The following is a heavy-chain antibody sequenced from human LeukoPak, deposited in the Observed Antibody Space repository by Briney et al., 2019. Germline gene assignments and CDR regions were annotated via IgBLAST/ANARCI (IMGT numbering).Heavy chain of an antibody. J-gene: IGHJ4*02. V-gene: IGHV1-69*04. CDR3: ARTEYYYDSSGYYDPLPFDY. Sequence: SVKVSCKASGGTFISYAISWVRQAPGQGLEWMGRIIPILGIANYAQKFQGRVTITADKSTSTAYMELSSLRSEDTAVYYCARTEYYYDSSGYYDPLPFDYWGQGTLVTVSS. CDR1: GGTFISYA. D-gene: IGHD3-22*01. CDR2: IIPILGIA.